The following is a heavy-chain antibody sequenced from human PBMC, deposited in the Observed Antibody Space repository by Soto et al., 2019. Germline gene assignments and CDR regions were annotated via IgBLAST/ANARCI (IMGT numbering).Heavy chain of an antibody. CDR2: VYYSGST. Sequence: LSLTCTVSGGSTNSRSDYWGWILQPPGKGLEWIGSVYYSGSTHDNPSLQSRVTISVDTSRNQFSLKLISVTAADTAVYFCARQPRGPGYGERGLYFDYWGQGTLVTVSS. CDR3: ARQPRGPGYGERGLYFDY. V-gene: IGHV4-39*01. CDR1: GGSTNSRSDY. D-gene: IGHD3-16*01. J-gene: IGHJ4*02.